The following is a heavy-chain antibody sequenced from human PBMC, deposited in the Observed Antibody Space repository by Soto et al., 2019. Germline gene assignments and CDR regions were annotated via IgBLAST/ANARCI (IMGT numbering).Heavy chain of an antibody. V-gene: IGHV5-51*01. J-gene: IGHJ5*02. CDR3: ARHGFYGDYSSNYFDP. CDR2: IYPSDSQT. Sequence: PGESRKISCKGSGYSFSNWWIAWVRQMPGKGLEYMGIIYPSDSQTRHSPSFQGQVTISADKSISTAYLQWSSLKASDTAIYYCARHGFYGDYSSNYFDPWGQGTLVTVSS. D-gene: IGHD4-17*01. CDR1: GYSFSNWW.